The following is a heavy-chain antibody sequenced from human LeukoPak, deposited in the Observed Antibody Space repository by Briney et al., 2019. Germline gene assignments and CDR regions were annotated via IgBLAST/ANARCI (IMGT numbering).Heavy chain of an antibody. D-gene: IGHD5-24*01. CDR3: ARQIRMASDPFDY. J-gene: IGHJ4*02. CDR1: GYSFTSYW. CDR2: IYPGDSDT. V-gene: IGHV5-51*01. Sequence: GESLKISCKGSGYSFTSYWIGWVRQMPGKGLEWMGIIYPGDSDTRYSPSFQGQVTISVDKSISIAYLQWSSLKASDTAMYYCARQIRMASDPFDYWGQGTLVTVFS.